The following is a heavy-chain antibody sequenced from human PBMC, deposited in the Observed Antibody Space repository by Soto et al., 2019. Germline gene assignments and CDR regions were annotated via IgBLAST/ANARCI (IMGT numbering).Heavy chain of an antibody. V-gene: IGHV1-69*13. D-gene: IGHD3-3*01. CDR2: IIPIFGTA. CDR3: ARGSLEWLPTAYYFDY. Sequence: ASVKVSCKASGGTFSSYAISWVRQAPGQGLEWMGGIIPIFGTANYAQKFQGRVTITADESTSKAYMELSSLRSEDTAVYYCARGSLEWLPTAYYFDYWGQGTLVTVSS. CDR1: GGTFSSYA. J-gene: IGHJ4*02.